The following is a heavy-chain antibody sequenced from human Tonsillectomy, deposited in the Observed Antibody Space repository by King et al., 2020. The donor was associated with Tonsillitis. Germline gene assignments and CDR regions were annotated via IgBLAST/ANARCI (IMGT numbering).Heavy chain of an antibody. CDR1: GGSISGSSYY. V-gene: IGHV4-39*07. Sequence: LQLQESGPGLVKPSETLSLTCTVSGGSISGSSYYWGWIRQPPGKGLEWIGTIHYSGSTYYKPSLKSRVTISVDTSKKQFSLKLSSVTAADTAVYYCARLRYFDLYGMDVWGQGTTVTVSS. CDR2: IHYSGST. D-gene: IGHD3-9*01. CDR3: ARLRYFDLYGMDV. J-gene: IGHJ6*02.